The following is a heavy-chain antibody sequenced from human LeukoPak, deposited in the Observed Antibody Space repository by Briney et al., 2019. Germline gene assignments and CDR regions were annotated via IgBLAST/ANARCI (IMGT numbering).Heavy chain of an antibody. Sequence: QPGGSLRLSCAASGFTFTNCAMSWVRQAPGKGLEWVSGISDSGGSTYYADSVKGRFTISRDNSKNTMYLQMNSLRAEDTAVYYCAKFQANYYDSSGYGCFDYWGQGTLVTVSS. D-gene: IGHD3-22*01. CDR3: AKFQANYYDSSGYGCFDY. V-gene: IGHV3-23*01. CDR2: ISDSGGST. CDR1: GFTFTNCA. J-gene: IGHJ4*02.